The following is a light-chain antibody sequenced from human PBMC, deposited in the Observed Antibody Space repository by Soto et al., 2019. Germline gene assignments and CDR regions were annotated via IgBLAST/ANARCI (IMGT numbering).Light chain of an antibody. CDR2: AAS. CDR3: QRYNNGPPVT. V-gene: IGKV1-27*01. CDR1: QNINNY. J-gene: IGKJ3*01. Sequence: DIQMTQSPSSLSASVGDRVTITCRASQNINNYLAWYQQKPGKPPKLLIYAASTLQSGVPSRFSGGGSGTAFTLTINSLQPEDVVAYYCQRYNNGPPVTFGPGTKV.